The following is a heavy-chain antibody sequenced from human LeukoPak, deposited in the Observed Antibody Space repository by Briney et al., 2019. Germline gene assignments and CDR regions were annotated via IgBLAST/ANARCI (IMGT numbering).Heavy chain of an antibody. V-gene: IGHV3-74*01. CDR3: ARDGVEFYNWFDP. CDR1: GFTFSSYG. CDR2: INSDGSST. Sequence: GGSLRLSCAAPGFTFSSYGMSWVRQAPGKGLVWVSRINSDGSSTTYADSVKGRFTISRDNAKNTLYLQMNSLRAEDTAVYYCARDGVEFYNWFDPWGQGTLVTVSS. J-gene: IGHJ5*02. D-gene: IGHD2-21*01.